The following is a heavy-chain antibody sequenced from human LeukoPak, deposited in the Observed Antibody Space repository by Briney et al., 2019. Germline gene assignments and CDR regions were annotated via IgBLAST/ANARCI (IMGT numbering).Heavy chain of an antibody. CDR3: ARYYDILTGSKGGYFDY. CDR1: GFTFDDYA. J-gene: IGHJ4*02. Sequence: GRSLRLSCAASGFTFDDYAMHWVRQAPGKGLEWVSGISWNSGSIGYADSVKGRFTISRDNAKNSLYLQMNSLRAEDTALYYCARYYDILTGSKGGYFDYWGQGTLVTVSS. D-gene: IGHD3-9*01. CDR2: ISWNSGSI. V-gene: IGHV3-9*01.